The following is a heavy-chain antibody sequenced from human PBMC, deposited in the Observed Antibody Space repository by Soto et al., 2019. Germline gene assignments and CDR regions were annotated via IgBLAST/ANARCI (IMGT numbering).Heavy chain of an antibody. J-gene: IGHJ4*02. CDR1: GGTFSSYA. CDR3: ARERIAAAGTLDY. CDR2: IIPIFGTA. V-gene: IGHV1-69*13. D-gene: IGHD6-13*01. Sequence: SVKVSCKASGGTFSSYAISWVRQAPGQGLEWMGGIIPIFGTANYAQKFQGRVTITADESTSTAYMELSSLRSEDTAVYYCARERIAAAGTLDYWGQGTLVTVSS.